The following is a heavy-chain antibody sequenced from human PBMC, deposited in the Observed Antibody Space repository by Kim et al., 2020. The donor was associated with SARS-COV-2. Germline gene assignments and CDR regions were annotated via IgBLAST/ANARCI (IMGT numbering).Heavy chain of an antibody. D-gene: IGHD7-27*01. J-gene: IGHJ4*02. CDR3: ARGDWGY. CDR2: YSGDT. V-gene: IGHV4-59*09. Sequence: YSGDTHSTPSLKSRVTISVDTSKNQFSLKLGSVTAADTAVYYCARGDWGYWGQGTLVTVSS.